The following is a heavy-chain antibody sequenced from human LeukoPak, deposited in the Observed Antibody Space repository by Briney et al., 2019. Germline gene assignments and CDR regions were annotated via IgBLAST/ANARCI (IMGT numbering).Heavy chain of an antibody. CDR2: IRRKGNDYAT. V-gene: IGHV3-73*01. CDR1: GFTFSGSA. D-gene: IGHD3-22*01. CDR3: EKESPEVVVITRGAFDI. J-gene: IGHJ3*02. Sequence: GGSLRLSCAASGFTFSGSAMHWVRQASGKGLEWVGRIRRKGNDYATAYAASVKGRFTISRDDSKNTAYLQMDSLKTEDTAVYYCEKESPEVVVITRGAFDIWGQGTMVTVSS.